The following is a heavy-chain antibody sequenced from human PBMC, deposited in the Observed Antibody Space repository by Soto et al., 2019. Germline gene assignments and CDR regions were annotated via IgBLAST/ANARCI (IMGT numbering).Heavy chain of an antibody. D-gene: IGHD3-10*01. Sequence: PSETLSLTCTVSGDSITGGGYYWNWVRQLPGKGLEWIGCVYYTGTTYYNPSLKSRITISIDSSKNQFSLTLSSVTAADTALYICARGAPRGRGVPTYLHCWGQGTLVTVSS. J-gene: IGHJ4*02. V-gene: IGHV4-31*03. CDR1: GDSITGGGYY. CDR2: VYYTGTT. CDR3: ARGAPRGRGVPTYLHC.